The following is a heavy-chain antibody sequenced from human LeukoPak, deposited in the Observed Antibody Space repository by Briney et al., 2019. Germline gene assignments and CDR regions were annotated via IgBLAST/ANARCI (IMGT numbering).Heavy chain of an antibody. CDR3: AKSSSRLDTSSFEY. CDR2: IQYDGSNK. J-gene: IGHJ4*02. V-gene: IGHV3-30*02. CDR1: GLTFRSFG. Sequence: PGGSLRLSCSPSGLTFRSFGIHSVRQAPRKSPVRGTFIQYDGSNKYADSVKGRFTISRDNSKNVLYLQMNSLRAEDTALYYCAKSSSRLDTSSFEYWGQGTLVTVSS. D-gene: IGHD5-18*01.